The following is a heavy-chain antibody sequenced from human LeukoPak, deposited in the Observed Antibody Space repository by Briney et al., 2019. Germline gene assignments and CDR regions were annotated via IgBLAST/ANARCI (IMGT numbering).Heavy chain of an antibody. CDR1: GGFISSYY. J-gene: IGHJ1*01. D-gene: IGHD6-19*01. V-gene: IGHV4-59*08. CDR3: ARIAVAGGVAEYFQH. CDR2: IYYSGST. Sequence: SETLSLTCTVSGGFISSYYWSWIRQPPGKGLEWIGYIYYSGSTNYNSSLKSRVTISVDTSKNQFSLKLSSVTAADTAVYYCARIAVAGGVAEYFQHWGQGTLVTVSS.